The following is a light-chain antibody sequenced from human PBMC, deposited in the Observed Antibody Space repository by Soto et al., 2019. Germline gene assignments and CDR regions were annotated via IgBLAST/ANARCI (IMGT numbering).Light chain of an antibody. CDR1: QSVSKY. Sequence: EIVLTQSPATLSLSPGERVTLSCRTSQSVSKYFAWYQQKPGRAPRLLIYDAASRATGIPARFIGSGSGTNFPLTIGSLGPEVFAFFFCKRRSNGPTPFGKGTRLEIK. J-gene: IGKJ5*01. CDR3: KRRSNGPTP. CDR2: DAA. V-gene: IGKV3-11*01.